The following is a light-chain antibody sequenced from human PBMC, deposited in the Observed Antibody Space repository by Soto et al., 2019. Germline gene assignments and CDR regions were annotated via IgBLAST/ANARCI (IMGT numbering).Light chain of an antibody. CDR2: DVS. Sequence: QSALTQPASVSGSPGQSIAISCAGTSSDVGGYNYVSWYQHHPGKAPKLIIYDVSSRPSGVSNRFSGSKSGNTASLTISGFQAEDAADYYCSSYTSGTTLVFGGGTKLTVL. V-gene: IGLV2-14*03. CDR3: SSYTSGTTLV. CDR1: SSDVGGYNY. J-gene: IGLJ2*01.